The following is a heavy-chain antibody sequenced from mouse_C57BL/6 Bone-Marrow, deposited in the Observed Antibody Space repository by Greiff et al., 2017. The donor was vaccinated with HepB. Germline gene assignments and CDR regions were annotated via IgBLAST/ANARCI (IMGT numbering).Heavy chain of an antibody. D-gene: IGHD1-1*01. V-gene: IGHV1-64*01. Sequence: QVQLKQPGAELVKPGASVKLSCKASGYTFTSYWMHWVKQRPGQGLEWIGMIHPNSGSTNYNEKFKSKATLTVDKSSSTAYMQLSSLTSEDSAVYYCARLYYGSSYFDYWGQGTTLTVSS. J-gene: IGHJ2*01. CDR2: IHPNSGST. CDR3: ARLYYGSSYFDY. CDR1: GYTFTSYW.